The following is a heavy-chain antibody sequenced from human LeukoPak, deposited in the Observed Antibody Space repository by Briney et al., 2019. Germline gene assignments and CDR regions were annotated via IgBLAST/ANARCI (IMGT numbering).Heavy chain of an antibody. D-gene: IGHD6-19*01. Sequence: GGSLRLSCAASGFTFSSYGMHWVRQAPGKGLEWVANIKQDGSEKYYVDSVKGRFTISRDNAKNSLYLQMNSLRAEDTAVYYCASGEAYSSGWYDYWGQGTLVTVSS. J-gene: IGHJ4*02. V-gene: IGHV3-7*01. CDR2: IKQDGSEK. CDR1: GFTFSSYG. CDR3: ASGEAYSSGWYDY.